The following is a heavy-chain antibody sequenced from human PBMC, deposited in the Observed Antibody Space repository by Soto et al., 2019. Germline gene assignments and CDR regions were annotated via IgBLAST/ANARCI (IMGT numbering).Heavy chain of an antibody. J-gene: IGHJ4*02. CDR3: ARGLNTAAALDY. CDR1: GGSISNYY. CDR2: IYYSGST. Sequence: ETLSLTCTVSGGSISNYYWSWIRQPPGKGLEWIGYIYYSGSTNYNPSLKSRVTISVDTSKNQFSLKLSSVTAADTAVYYCARGLNTAAALDYWGQGTLVTVS. D-gene: IGHD6-13*01. V-gene: IGHV4-59*01.